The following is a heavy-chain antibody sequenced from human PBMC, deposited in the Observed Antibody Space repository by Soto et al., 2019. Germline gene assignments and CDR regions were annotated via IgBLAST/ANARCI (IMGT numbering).Heavy chain of an antibody. CDR1: GFTFSSYA. Sequence: EVQLLESGGGLVQPGGSLRLSCAASGFTFSSYAMSWVRQAPGKGLEWVSAISGSGGSTYYADSVKGRFTISRDNSKNTLYLQMNSLRAEDTAVNYCAKSRWSDIVLMVYDYWGQGTLVTVSS. CDR3: AKSRWSDIVLMVYDY. J-gene: IGHJ4*02. CDR2: ISGSGGST. V-gene: IGHV3-23*01. D-gene: IGHD2-8*01.